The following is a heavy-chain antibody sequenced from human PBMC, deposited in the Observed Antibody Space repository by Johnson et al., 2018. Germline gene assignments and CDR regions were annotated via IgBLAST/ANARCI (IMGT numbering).Heavy chain of an antibody. V-gene: IGHV3-23*04. D-gene: IGHD2-2*01. CDR2: ISGGGGST. J-gene: IGHJ3*01. CDR3: ARDIVVVPAAMDAFDF. Sequence: VQLVESGGGLVQPGGSLRLSCAASGFTVSSYALSWVRPAPGKGLEWVPRISGGGGSTYYADSVKGRFTSSRDNSKNTVYLQMNSPRAEDTAIYYCARDIVVVPAAMDAFDFWGQGTMVTVSS. CDR1: GFTVSSYA.